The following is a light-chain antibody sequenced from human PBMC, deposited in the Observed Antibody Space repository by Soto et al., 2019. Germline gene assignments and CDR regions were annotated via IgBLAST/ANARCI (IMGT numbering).Light chain of an antibody. CDR2: EVS. J-gene: IGLJ2*01. V-gene: IGLV2-8*01. CDR1: SSDVGGYNY. Sequence: QSALTQPPSASGSPGQSATISYTGTSSDVGGYNYVSWYQQHPGKAPKLMIYEVSKRPSGVPDRFSGSKSGNTASLTVSGLQAEDEADYYCSSYAGSNNLVFGGGTKLTVL. CDR3: SSYAGSNNLV.